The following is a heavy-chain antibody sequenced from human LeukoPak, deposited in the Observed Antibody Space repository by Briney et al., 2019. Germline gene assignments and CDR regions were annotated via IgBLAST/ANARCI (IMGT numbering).Heavy chain of an antibody. V-gene: IGHV3-9*03. J-gene: IGHJ4*02. Sequence: GRSLRLSCAAVGFTFDDYAMGWVRHAAGKGMEWVSGISWNRGSIVYAESVNGRFPISRHNANNSLYLQMNSLRAEGVAWYYCAKDVMSIVGATGHFDYWGQGTLVTVSS. CDR1: GFTFDDYA. CDR2: ISWNRGSI. CDR3: AKDVMSIVGATGHFDY. D-gene: IGHD1-26*01.